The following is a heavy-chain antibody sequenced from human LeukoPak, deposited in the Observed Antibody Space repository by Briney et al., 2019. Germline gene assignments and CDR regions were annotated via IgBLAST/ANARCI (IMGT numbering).Heavy chain of an antibody. V-gene: IGHV4-39*07. J-gene: IGHJ4*02. CDR2: MYYSGST. Sequence: NPSETLSLTCTVSGGSISSSGYYWGWIRQPPGKGLEWIGSMYYSGSTYHNPSLKSRVTISVDTSKNQFSLKLSSVTAADTAVYYCARDFRGGYDFWSGYYTPYYFDYWGQGILVTVSS. CDR1: GGSISSSGYY. D-gene: IGHD3-3*01. CDR3: ARDFRGGYDFWSGYYTPYYFDY.